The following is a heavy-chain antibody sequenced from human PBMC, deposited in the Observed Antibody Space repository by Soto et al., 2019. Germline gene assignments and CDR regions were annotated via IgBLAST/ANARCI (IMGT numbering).Heavy chain of an antibody. CDR1: GYSFTSYW. CDR3: ARHYTVTPSAYYYYYMDV. D-gene: IGHD4-17*01. V-gene: IGHV5-51*01. Sequence: GESLKISCKGSGYSFTSYWIGWVRQMPGKGLEWMGIIYPGDSDTRYSPSFQGQVTISADKSISTAYLQWSSLKASDTAIYYCARHYTVTPSAYYYYYMDVWGKGTTVTVSS. J-gene: IGHJ6*03. CDR2: IYPGDSDT.